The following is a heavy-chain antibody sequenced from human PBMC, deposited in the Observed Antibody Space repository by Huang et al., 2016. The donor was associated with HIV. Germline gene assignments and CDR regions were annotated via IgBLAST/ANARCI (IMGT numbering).Heavy chain of an antibody. J-gene: IGHJ4*02. V-gene: IGHV4-59*11. CDR2: VYDTGIA. Sequence: QVHLQESGPGLVKPSETLSITCSVSGGYISEHHWGWIRQSPRKGLEWIGSVYDTGIANYNPALKRRVTIFLDKSKNQLSLNLGSMTAADTAIYYCARDNWGLFLTTFDSWGPGSLVTVSS. CDR1: GGYISEHH. D-gene: IGHD7-27*01. CDR3: ARDNWGLFLTTFDS.